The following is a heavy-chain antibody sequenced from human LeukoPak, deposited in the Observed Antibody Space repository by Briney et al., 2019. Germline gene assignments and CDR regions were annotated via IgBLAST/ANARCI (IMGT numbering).Heavy chain of an antibody. CDR3: ARVPSIAVAGIAIDY. D-gene: IGHD6-19*01. V-gene: IGHV1-18*01. J-gene: IGHJ4*02. CDR1: GYTFTSYG. Sequence: ASVNVSCKASGYTFTSYGISWVRQAPGQGLEWMGWISAYNGNTNYAQKLQGRVTMTTDTSTSTAYMELRSLRSDDTAVYYCARVPSIAVAGIAIDYWGQGTLVTVSS. CDR2: ISAYNGNT.